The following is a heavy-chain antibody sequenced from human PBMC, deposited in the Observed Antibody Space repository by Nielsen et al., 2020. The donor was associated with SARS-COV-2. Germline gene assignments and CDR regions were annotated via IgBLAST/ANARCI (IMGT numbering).Heavy chain of an antibody. V-gene: IGHV1-18*04. CDR1: GYTFPKYG. J-gene: IGHJ4*02. D-gene: IGHD3-22*01. Sequence: ASVQVSCKASGYTFPKYGISWVRQAPGHGLEWMGWISAYNGHTNYAQRLQNRVTMTTDTSTSTAYMELRSLRSDDTAVYYCARGPDNSPYHYESHNIRYWGQGTLVTVSS. CDR2: ISAYNGHT. CDR3: ARGPDNSPYHYESHNIRY.